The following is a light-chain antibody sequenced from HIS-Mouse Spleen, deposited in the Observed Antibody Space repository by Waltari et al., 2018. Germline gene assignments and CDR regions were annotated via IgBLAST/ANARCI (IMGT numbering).Light chain of an antibody. Sequence: AIRMTQSPSSFPASTGDRVTIPCRASQAISSYLALYQQKPGKAPKLLIYASSTLQSGVPSRFSGSGSGTDFTLTISCLQSEDFATYYCQQYYSYPFTFGPGTKVDIK. V-gene: IGKV1-8*01. CDR3: QQYYSYPFT. CDR2: ASS. CDR1: QAISSY. J-gene: IGKJ3*01.